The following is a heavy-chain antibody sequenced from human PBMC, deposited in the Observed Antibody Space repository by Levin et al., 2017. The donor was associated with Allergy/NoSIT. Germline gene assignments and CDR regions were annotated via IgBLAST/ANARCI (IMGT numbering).Heavy chain of an antibody. CDR2: IYWDDDK. Sequence: SGPTLVKPTQTLTLTCTFSGFSLSTSGVGVGWIRQPPGKALEWLALIYWDDDKRYSPSLESRLTITKDTSKNQVVLTVTNMDPMDTATYYCGHKVPDWDYFDYWGQGTLVTVSS. J-gene: IGHJ4*02. V-gene: IGHV2-5*02. CDR3: GHKVPDWDYFDY. D-gene: IGHD3-9*01. CDR1: GFSLSTSGVG.